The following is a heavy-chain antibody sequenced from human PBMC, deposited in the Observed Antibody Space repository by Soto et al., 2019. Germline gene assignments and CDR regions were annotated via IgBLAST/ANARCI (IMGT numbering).Heavy chain of an antibody. CDR3: ASLYYYDSSGYFGGHYYYRMDV. CDR2: ISSSSGYI. D-gene: IGHD3-22*01. Sequence: EVQLVESGGGLVKPGGSLRLSCAASGFTFSSYSMNWVRQAPGKGLEWVSSISSSSGYIYYADSVRGRFTISRDNAQNSLFLHMNSLRAEDTAVYYCASLYYYDSSGYFGGHYYYRMDVWGQGTTVTVSS. J-gene: IGHJ6*02. V-gene: IGHV3-21*01. CDR1: GFTFSSYS.